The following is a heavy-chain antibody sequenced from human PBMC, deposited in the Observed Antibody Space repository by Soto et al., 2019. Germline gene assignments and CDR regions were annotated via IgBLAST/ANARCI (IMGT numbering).Heavy chain of an antibody. CDR2: IYYSGST. CDR1: GGSISSGGYY. Sequence: SETLSLTCTVSGGSISSGGYYWSWIRQHPGKGLEWIGYIYYSGSTYYNPSLKSRVTISVDTSKNQFSLKLSSVTAADTAVYYCARADIVVVPAATHYYYYYGMDVWGQGTTVTVSS. D-gene: IGHD2-2*01. V-gene: IGHV4-31*03. J-gene: IGHJ6*02. CDR3: ARADIVVVPAATHYYYYYGMDV.